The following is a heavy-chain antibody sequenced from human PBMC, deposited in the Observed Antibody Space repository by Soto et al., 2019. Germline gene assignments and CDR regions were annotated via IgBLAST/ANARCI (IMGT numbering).Heavy chain of an antibody. J-gene: IGHJ5*02. Sequence: GGSLRLSCAASGFTFSSYGMHWVRQAPGKGLEWVAVIWYDGSNKYYADSVKGRFTISRDNSKNTLYLQMNSLRAENTAVYFCERAGEQWLVLRYGWFAPWGQGTLVTVSS. CDR2: IWYDGSNK. V-gene: IGHV3-33*01. D-gene: IGHD6-19*01. CDR1: GFTFSSYG. CDR3: ERAGEQWLVLRYGWFAP.